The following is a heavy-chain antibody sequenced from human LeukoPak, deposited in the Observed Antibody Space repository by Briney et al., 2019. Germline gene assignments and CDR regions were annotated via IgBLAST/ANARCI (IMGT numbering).Heavy chain of an antibody. CDR3: ARYSVVVVPAAITSNYYYYYYMDV. V-gene: IGHV4-30-4*08. CDR1: GGSISSGDYY. Sequence: PSQTLSLTCTVSGGSISSGDYYWSWIRQPPGKGLEWIGYIYYSGSTYYNPSLKSRVTISVDTSKNQFSLKLSSVTAADTAVYYCARYSVVVVPAAITSNYYYYYYMDVWGQGTLVTVSS. J-gene: IGHJ6*03. D-gene: IGHD2-2*02. CDR2: IYYSGST.